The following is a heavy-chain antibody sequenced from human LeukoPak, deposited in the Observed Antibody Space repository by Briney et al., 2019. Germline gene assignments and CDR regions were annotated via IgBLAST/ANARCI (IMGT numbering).Heavy chain of an antibody. CDR2: ISGGGDIT. CDR3: VREDTPATANY. J-gene: IGHJ4*02. D-gene: IGHD2-21*02. Sequence: GGSLRLSCAASGFTFSAYYMSWVRQTPGKGLEWVSAISGGGDITYYADSVTGRFTISRDNSKDTLFLQMHSLRPGDTAVYYCVREDTPATANYWGQGTLVTISS. CDR1: GFTFSAYY. V-gene: IGHV3-23*01.